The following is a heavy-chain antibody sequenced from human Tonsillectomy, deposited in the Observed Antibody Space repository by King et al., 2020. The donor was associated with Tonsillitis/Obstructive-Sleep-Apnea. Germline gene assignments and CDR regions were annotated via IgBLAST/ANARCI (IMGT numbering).Heavy chain of an antibody. CDR1: GFTFSNFA. Sequence: VQLVESGGGVVQPGRSLRLSCAASGFTFSNFAMHWVRQAPGKGLEWVAVISYDGINKYFADSVKGRFTISRDNSKNTLYLQVKTLRAEDTAVYYCARAGDEGDYYYYYMDVWGKGTTVTVSS. CDR3: ARAGDEGDYYYYYMDV. D-gene: IGHD7-27*01. CDR2: ISYDGINK. J-gene: IGHJ6*03. V-gene: IGHV3-30*04.